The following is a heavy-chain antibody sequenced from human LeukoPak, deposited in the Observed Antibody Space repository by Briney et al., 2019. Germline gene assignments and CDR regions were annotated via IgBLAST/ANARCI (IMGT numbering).Heavy chain of an antibody. D-gene: IGHD2-15*01. V-gene: IGHV1-18*01. CDR3: ARRYCSGGSCYVGANWFDP. J-gene: IGHJ5*02. CDR2: ISAYNGNT. CDR1: GYTFTSYG. Sequence: AASVKVSCKASGYTFTSYGISWVRQAPGQGLEWMGWISAYNGNTNYAQKLQGRVTMTTDTSTSTAYMELRSLRSDDTAVYYCARRYCSGGSCYVGANWFDPWGQGTLVTVSS.